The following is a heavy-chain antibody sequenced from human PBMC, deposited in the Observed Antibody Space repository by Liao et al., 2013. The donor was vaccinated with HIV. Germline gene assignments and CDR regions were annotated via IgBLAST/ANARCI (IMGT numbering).Heavy chain of an antibody. V-gene: IGHV4-59*11. CDR1: GGSISTHF. D-gene: IGHD6-25*01. CDR2: IDYSGST. J-gene: IGHJ6*03. CDR3: ARARLPGRYYYYYMDV. Sequence: QVQLQESGPGLVKPSETLSLTCTVSGGSISTHFWTWIRQPPEKGLEWIGYIDYSGSTDYNPSLKSRVTISVDTSRNQFSLKLNSVTAADTGIYYCARARLPGRYYYYYMDVWGKGTTVTVSS.